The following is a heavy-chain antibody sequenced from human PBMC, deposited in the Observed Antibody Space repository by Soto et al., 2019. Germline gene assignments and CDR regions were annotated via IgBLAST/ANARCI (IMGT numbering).Heavy chain of an antibody. J-gene: IGHJ4*02. CDR2: ISSSGSTI. V-gene: IGHV3-11*01. CDR3: ARDHDYGDLSDGY. Sequence: PGGSLRLSCAASGFTFSDYYMSWIRQAPGKGLEWVSYISSSGSTIYYADSVKGRYTISRDNAKNSLYLQMNSLRAEDTAVYYCARDHDYGDLSDGYWGQGTLVTVSS. CDR1: GFTFSDYY. D-gene: IGHD4-17*01.